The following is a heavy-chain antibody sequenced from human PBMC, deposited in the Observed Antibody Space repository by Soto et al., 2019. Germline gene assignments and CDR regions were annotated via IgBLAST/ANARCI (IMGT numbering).Heavy chain of an antibody. Sequence: GGSLRLSCVASGFSLSSHQMSWIRQASGKGLEWVSYIDTIRKIMWHADSVKGRFTISRDNGKNSLYLEMNSLRVEDTAVYFCARGHYGLDVWGQGTTVTVSS. J-gene: IGHJ6*02. CDR1: GFSLSSHQ. V-gene: IGHV3-11*01. CDR3: ARGHYGLDV. CDR2: IDTIRKIM.